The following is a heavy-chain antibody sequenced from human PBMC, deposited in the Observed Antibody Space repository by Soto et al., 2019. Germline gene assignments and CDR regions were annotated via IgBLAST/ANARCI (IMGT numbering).Heavy chain of an antibody. CDR2: IYYSGST. J-gene: IGHJ6*02. CDR1: GGSISSGDYY. V-gene: IGHV4-30-4*01. CDR3: FRGYCSGGSCYPRGGMDV. Sequence: KTSETLSLTCTVSGGSISSGDYYWSWIRQPPGKGLEWIGYIYYSGSTYYNPSLKSRVTISVDTSKNQFSLKLSSVTAADTAVYYCFRGYCSGGSCYPRGGMDVWGQGTTVTVSS. D-gene: IGHD2-15*01.